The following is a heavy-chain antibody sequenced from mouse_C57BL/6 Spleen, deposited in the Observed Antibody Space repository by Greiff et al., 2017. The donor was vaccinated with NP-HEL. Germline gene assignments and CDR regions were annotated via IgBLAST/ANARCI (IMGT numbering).Heavy chain of an antibody. V-gene: IGHV1-42*01. J-gene: IGHJ2*01. Sequence: EVQLQQSGPELVKPGASVKISCKASGYSFTGYYMNWVKQSPEKSLEWIGEINPSTGGTTYNQKFKAKATLTVDKSSSTAYMQLKSLTSEDSAVYYCARSLLYGSSYDYFDYWGQGTTLTVSS. CDR2: INPSTGGT. CDR3: ARSLLYGSSYDYFDY. D-gene: IGHD1-1*01. CDR1: GYSFTGYY.